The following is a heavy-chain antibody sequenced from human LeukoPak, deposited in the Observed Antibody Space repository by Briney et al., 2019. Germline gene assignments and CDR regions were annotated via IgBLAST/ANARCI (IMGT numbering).Heavy chain of an antibody. Sequence: GSLRLSCAASGFXFDDYAMHWVRQAPGKGLDWVSLISGDGGSTYYADSVKGRFTISRDNSKDSLYLQMNSLRTEDTALYYCAKDIVNYYDSSGYYPSFDYWGQGTLVTVSS. CDR3: AKDIVNYYDSSGYYPSFDY. J-gene: IGHJ4*02. V-gene: IGHV3-43*02. D-gene: IGHD3-22*01. CDR2: ISGDGGST. CDR1: GFXFDDYA.